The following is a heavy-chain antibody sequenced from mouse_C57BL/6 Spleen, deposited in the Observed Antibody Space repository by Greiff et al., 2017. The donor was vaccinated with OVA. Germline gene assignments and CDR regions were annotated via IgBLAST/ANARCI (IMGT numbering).Heavy chain of an antibody. CDR2: IYPGSGST. D-gene: IGHD1-1*01. V-gene: IGHV1-55*01. CDR3: ARPYYYGSSGCDY. Sequence: QVQLQQPGAELVKPGASVKMSCKASGYTFTSYWITWVKQRPGQGLAWIGDIYPGSGSTNYNEKFKSKATLTVDTSSSTAYMQLSSLTSEDSAVYYCARPYYYGSSGCDYWGQGTTLTVSS. CDR1: GYTFTSYW. J-gene: IGHJ2*01.